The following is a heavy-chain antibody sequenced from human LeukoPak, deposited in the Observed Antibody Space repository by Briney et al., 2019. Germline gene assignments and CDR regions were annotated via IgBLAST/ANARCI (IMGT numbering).Heavy chain of an antibody. Sequence: PSETLSLTCTVSGYSISSGYYWGWIRQPPGKGLERIGSIYHSGSTYYNPSLKSRVTISVDTSKNQFSLKLSSVTAADTAVYYCASLGGYGSGRGENFDYWGQGTLVTVSS. CDR1: GYSISSGYY. CDR3: ASLGGYGSGRGENFDY. CDR2: IYHSGST. V-gene: IGHV4-38-2*02. J-gene: IGHJ4*02. D-gene: IGHD3-10*01.